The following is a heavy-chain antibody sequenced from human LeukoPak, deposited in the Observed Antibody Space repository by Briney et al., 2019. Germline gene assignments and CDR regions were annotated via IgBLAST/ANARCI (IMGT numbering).Heavy chain of an antibody. V-gene: IGHV4-34*01. CDR3: ARGRTYYDFWSGYPMSY. CDR2: TNHSGST. D-gene: IGHD3-3*01. Sequence: SETLSLTCAIYGGSFSGYYWSWIRQPPGKGLEWIGETNHSGSTNYNPSLKSRVTISVDTSKNQFSLKLSSVTAADTAVYYCARGRTYYDFWSGYPMSYWGQGTPVTVSS. J-gene: IGHJ4*02. CDR1: GGSFSGYY.